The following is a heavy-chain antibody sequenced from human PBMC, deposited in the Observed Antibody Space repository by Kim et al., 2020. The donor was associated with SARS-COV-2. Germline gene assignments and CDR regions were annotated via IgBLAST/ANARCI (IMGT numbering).Heavy chain of an antibody. CDR3: ARDLLRYFDSSKYYYYYGMDV. CDR2: ISSSSSYI. J-gene: IGHJ6*02. Sequence: GGSLRLSCAASGFTFSSYSMNWVRQAPGKGLEWVSSISSSSSYIYYADSVKGRFTISRDNAKNSLYLQMNSLRAEDTAVYYCARDLLRYFDSSKYYYYYGMDVWGQGTTVTVSS. D-gene: IGHD3-9*01. CDR1: GFTFSSYS. V-gene: IGHV3-21*01.